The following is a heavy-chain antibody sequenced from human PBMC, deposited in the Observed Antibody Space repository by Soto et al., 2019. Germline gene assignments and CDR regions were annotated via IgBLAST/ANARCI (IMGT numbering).Heavy chain of an antibody. J-gene: IGHJ4*02. D-gene: IGHD2-8*01. CDR3: VRSTSGCLDY. V-gene: IGHV3-74*01. CDR2: LNHDANRT. Sequence: EVQLLQSGGGSVRPGGTLTLSCAASGFTFSHYWMHWVRQVPGRGLLWVSRLNHDANRTAYADSVRGRFTISRDNAKITLYLHMSSVRAEDSATYYCVRSTSGCLDYWGQGAEVSVSS. CDR1: GFTFSHYW.